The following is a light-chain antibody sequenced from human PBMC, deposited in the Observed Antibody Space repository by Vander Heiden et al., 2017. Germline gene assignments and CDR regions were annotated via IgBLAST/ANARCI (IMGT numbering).Light chain of an antibody. CDR3: GYWDDSLSGV. J-gene: IGLJ2*01. CDR2: RDF. V-gene: IGLV1-47*01. Sequence: SGTPALRVTISCSGSSSHVGRNSLYCYQPLPVTAPKLLIYRDFQRHLGVSDRCTGSTTGITDSRAIVGFRSQDEAHYYCGYWDDSLSGVFGGGTKLTVL. CDR1: SSHVGRNS.